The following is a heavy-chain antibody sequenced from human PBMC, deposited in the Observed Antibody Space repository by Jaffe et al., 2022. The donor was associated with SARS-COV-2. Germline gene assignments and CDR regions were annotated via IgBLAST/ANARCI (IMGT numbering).Heavy chain of an antibody. CDR3: ARESDDYGSPFDY. CDR1: GFTFSSYA. CDR2: ISYDGSNK. J-gene: IGHJ4*02. Sequence: QVQLVESGGGVVQPGRSLRLSCVASGFTFSSYAIHWVRQAPGKGLEWVGVISYDGSNKYYADSVKGRFTISRDNSKNTVFLQMNSLRAEDTAVFYCARESDDYGSPFDYWGQGTLVTVSS. V-gene: IGHV3-30-3*01. D-gene: IGHD4-17*01.